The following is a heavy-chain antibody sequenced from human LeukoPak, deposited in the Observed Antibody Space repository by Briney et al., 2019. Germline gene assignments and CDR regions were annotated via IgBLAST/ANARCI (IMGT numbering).Heavy chain of an antibody. D-gene: IGHD3-10*01. CDR1: GYTFTGYY. Sequence: ASVKVSCKASGYTFTGYYMHWVRQAPGQGLEWMGWINTRTGVPTYAQDFRGRFVFSLDTSVSTAYLQISSLEAEDTAIFYCTRGSGTFPLLYYWFDPWGQGTLVTVSS. CDR3: TRGSGTFPLLYYWFDP. J-gene: IGHJ5*02. CDR2: INTRTGVP. V-gene: IGHV7-4-1*02.